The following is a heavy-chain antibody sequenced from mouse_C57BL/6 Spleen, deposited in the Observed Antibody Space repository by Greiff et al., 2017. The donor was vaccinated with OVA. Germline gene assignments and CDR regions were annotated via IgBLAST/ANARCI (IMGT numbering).Heavy chain of an antibody. D-gene: IGHD3-1*01. CDR1: GYAFSSSW. V-gene: IGHV1-82*01. J-gene: IGHJ4*01. Sequence: QVQLQQSGPELVKPGASVKISCKASGYAFSSSWMNWVKQRPGKGLEWIGRIYPGDGDTNYNGKFKGKATLTADKSSSTAYMQLSSLTSEDSAVYFCARDGQGYYAMDYWGQGTSVTVSS. CDR3: ARDGQGYYAMDY. CDR2: IYPGDGDT.